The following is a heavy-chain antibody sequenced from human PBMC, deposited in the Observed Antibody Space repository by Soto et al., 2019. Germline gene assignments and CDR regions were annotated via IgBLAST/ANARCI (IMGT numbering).Heavy chain of an antibody. Sequence: SLRLSCAASGFTLSSYSMNGVRQAAGKGLEWVSSISSSSYIYYADSVKGRFTISRDNAKNSLYLQMNSLRAEDTAVYYCARDQIVRGFGEFSSYYYSGMDLWGQGTTVTVSS. CDR1: GFTLSSYS. CDR3: ARDQIVRGFGEFSSYYYSGMDL. CDR2: ISSSSYI. V-gene: IGHV3-21*01. D-gene: IGHD3-10*01. J-gene: IGHJ6*02.